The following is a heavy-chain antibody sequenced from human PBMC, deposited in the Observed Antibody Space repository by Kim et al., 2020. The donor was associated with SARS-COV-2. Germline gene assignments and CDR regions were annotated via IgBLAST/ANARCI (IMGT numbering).Heavy chain of an antibody. J-gene: IGHJ4*02. CDR1: GGSISSGGYY. Sequence: SETLSLTCTVSGGSISSGGYYWSWIRQHPGKGLEWIGYIYYSGSTYYNPSLKSRVTISVDTSKNQFSLKLSSVTAADTAVYYCARGGGVDVVVPALDYWGQGTLVTVSS. CDR3: ARGGGVDVVVPALDY. D-gene: IGHD2-2*01. V-gene: IGHV4-31*03. CDR2: IYYSGST.